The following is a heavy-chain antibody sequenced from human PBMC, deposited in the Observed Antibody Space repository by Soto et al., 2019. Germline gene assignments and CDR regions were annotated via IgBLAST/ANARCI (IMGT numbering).Heavy chain of an antibody. CDR3: ARDGYSYGYLLDY. CDR1: GGSISSGGYY. Sequence: SETLSLTCTVSGGSISSGGYYWSWIRQHPGKGLEWIGYIYYSGSTYYNPSLKSRVTISVDTSKNQFSLKLSSVTAADTAVYYCARDGYSYGYLLDYWGQGTLVTVSS. CDR2: IYYSGST. J-gene: IGHJ4*02. V-gene: IGHV4-31*03. D-gene: IGHD5-18*01.